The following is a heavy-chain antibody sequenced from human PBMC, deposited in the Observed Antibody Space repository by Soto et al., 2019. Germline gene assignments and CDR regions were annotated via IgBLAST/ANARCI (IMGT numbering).Heavy chain of an antibody. CDR2: ISHSGSST. J-gene: IGHJ5*02. Sequence: EVQFLESGGGLVQPGGSLRLSCAASGVTFSNYAMNWVRQDPGKGLEWVSGISHSGSSTYYADSVKGRFTISRDNSKNTPFLQMNSLTAEDTALYYCAKGSWVHHGSEGGNWLDPWGQGTLVTVSS. D-gene: IGHD3-10*01. CDR1: GVTFSNYA. CDR3: AKGSWVHHGSEGGNWLDP. V-gene: IGHV3-23*01.